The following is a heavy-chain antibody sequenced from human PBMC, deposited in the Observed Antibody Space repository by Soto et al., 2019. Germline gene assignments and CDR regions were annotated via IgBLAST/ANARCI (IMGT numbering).Heavy chain of an antibody. Sequence: GSLRLSCAASGFTFSDHYMDWVRQAPGTGLEWVGRIRNKANSYTTEYAASVKGRFTISRDDSKNSLFLQMNSLKSEDTAVYYCTRAGILTTPYYFDYWGRGSLVTVSS. CDR2: IRNKANSYTT. J-gene: IGHJ4*02. V-gene: IGHV3-72*01. CDR3: TRAGILTTPYYFDY. D-gene: IGHD2-21*01. CDR1: GFTFSDHY.